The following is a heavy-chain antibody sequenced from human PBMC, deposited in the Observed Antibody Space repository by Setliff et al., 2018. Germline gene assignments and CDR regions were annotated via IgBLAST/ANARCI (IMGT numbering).Heavy chain of an antibody. Sequence: ASVKVSCKDSGYIFTTYGFNWVRQAPGQGLEWMGMISTYTGKTTYAQKFQGRVTMTTDTSTGTGYMELRSLSSDDTAVYFCARFGGSCSSSSCYASDLWGQGTRVTVSS. J-gene: IGHJ3*01. CDR1: GYIFTTYG. D-gene: IGHD2-2*01. V-gene: IGHV1-18*01. CDR3: ARFGGSCSSSSCYASDL. CDR2: ISTYTGKT.